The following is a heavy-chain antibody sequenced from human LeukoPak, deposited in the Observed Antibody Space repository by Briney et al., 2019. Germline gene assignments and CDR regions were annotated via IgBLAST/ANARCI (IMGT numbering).Heavy chain of an antibody. CDR3: ARVRNAYNYFDY. CDR2: ISSSGSTI. CDR1: GFTVSSNY. V-gene: IGHV3-48*01. Sequence: GGSLRLSCAASGFTVSSNYMSWVRQAPGKGLEWVSYISSSGSTIYYADSVKGRFTISRDNAKNSLYLQMNSLRAEDTAVYYCARVRNAYNYFDYWGQGTLVTVSS. D-gene: IGHD1-14*01. J-gene: IGHJ4*02.